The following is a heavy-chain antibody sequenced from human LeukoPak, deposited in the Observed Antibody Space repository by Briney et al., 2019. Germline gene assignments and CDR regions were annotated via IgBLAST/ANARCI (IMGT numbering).Heavy chain of an antibody. D-gene: IGHD2-15*01. CDR2: INHSGST. J-gene: IGHJ5*02. CDR3: ARWTSISALYNWFDP. V-gene: IGHV4-34*01. CDR1: VGSVSGYY. Sequence: SETLSLTCAVYVGSVSGYYWSWIRQPPGKGLEWSGEINHSGSTNYNPSLKSRVTLSVDTSKSQFSMKLSSVTAADTAVSYCARWTSISALYNWFDPCGEGTPVTASS.